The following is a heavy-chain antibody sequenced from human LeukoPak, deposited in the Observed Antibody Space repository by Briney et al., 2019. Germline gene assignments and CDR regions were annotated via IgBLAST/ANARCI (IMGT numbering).Heavy chain of an antibody. D-gene: IGHD4-17*01. J-gene: IGHJ5*02. CDR2: FDPEDGET. CDR1: GYTFTSYD. CDR3: ATLRENWFDP. Sequence: ASVKVSCKASGYTFTSYDIDWVRQATGQGLEWMGGFDPEDGETIYAQKFQGRVTMTEDTSTDTAYMELSSLRSEDTAVYYCATLRENWFDPWGQGTLVTVSS. V-gene: IGHV1-24*01.